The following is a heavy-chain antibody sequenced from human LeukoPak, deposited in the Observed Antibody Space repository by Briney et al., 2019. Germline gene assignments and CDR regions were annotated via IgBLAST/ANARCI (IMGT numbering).Heavy chain of an antibody. V-gene: IGHV3-13*01. CDR3: ARAVAGRSYWHFDL. D-gene: IGHD6-19*01. CDR2: IASTGDT. J-gene: IGHJ2*01. Sequence: GGSLRLSCAASGFSFSSYDMHWVRQAAGKDLEWVSAIASTGDTYYPDSVKGRFTISRDNAKNSLYLQMNSLTAGDTAVYYCARAVAGRSYWHFDLWGRGTLVTVSS. CDR1: GFSFSSYD.